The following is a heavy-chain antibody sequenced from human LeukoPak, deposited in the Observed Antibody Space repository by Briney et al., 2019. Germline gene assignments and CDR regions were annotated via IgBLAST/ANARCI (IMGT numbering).Heavy chain of an antibody. J-gene: IGHJ3*01. CDR1: GFPFGSEA. CDR2: ISPAGGTS. D-gene: IGHD4-23*01. CDR3: ARERVATASAFDV. Sequence: GGSLRLSCTVSGFPFGSEAMSWVRQTPGRGLEWVSSISPAGGTSYYADSVKGRFTISRDNSKNTLYVQMNSLRAEDTAVYYCARERVATASAFDVWGQGTMVTVSS. V-gene: IGHV3-23*01.